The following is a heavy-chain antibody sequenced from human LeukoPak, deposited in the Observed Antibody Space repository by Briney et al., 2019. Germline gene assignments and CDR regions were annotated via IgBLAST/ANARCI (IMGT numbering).Heavy chain of an antibody. J-gene: IGHJ3*02. CDR3: AREGPGIAAAGSAFDI. CDR2: INWNGGST. D-gene: IGHD6-13*01. Sequence: GGSLRLSCAASGFTFDDYGMSWVRQAPGKGLEWVSGINWNGGSTGYADSVKGRFTISRDNAKNSLYLQMNSPRAEDTALYYRAREGPGIAAAGSAFDIWGQGTMVTVSS. V-gene: IGHV3-20*04. CDR1: GFTFDDYG.